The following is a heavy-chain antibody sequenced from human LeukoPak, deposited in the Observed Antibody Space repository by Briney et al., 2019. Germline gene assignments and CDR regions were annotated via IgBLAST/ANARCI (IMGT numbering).Heavy chain of an antibody. CDR3: AREGSCWYYFDY. J-gene: IGHJ4*02. CDR2: ISAYNGNT. D-gene: IGHD6-19*01. V-gene: IGHV1-18*01. Sequence: GASVKVSCKASGYTFTSYGISWVRQAPGHGLEWMGWISAYNGNTNYAQKLQGRVTMTTETSTRTADMALRSLRSGDTPVYYFAREGSCWYYFDYWGQGTLVTVSS. CDR1: GYTFTSYG.